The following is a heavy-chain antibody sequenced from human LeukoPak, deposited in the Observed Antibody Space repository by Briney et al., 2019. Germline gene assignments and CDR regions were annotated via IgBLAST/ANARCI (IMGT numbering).Heavy chain of an antibody. CDR1: GGSFSGYY. V-gene: IGHV4-34*01. J-gene: IGHJ5*02. CDR3: AKRRYNWNYIGDSWFHP. Sequence: SETLSLTCAVYGGSFSGYYWSWIRQPPGKGLEWIGEINHSGSTNYNPSLKSRVTISVDTSKNQFSLKLSSVTAADTAVYYCAKRRYNWNYIGDSWFHPWGQGTLVTVSS. CDR2: INHSGST. D-gene: IGHD1-7*01.